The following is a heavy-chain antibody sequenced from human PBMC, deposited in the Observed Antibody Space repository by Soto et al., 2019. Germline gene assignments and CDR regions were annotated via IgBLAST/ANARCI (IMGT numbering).Heavy chain of an antibody. V-gene: IGHV3-23*01. Sequence: LRLSCAASGFTFSSYAMSWVRQAPGKGLEWVSAISGSGGSTYYADSVKGRFTISRDNSKNTLYLQMNSLRAEDTAVYYCAKFPGSAAAGYYYGMDVWGQGTTVTVSS. CDR2: ISGSGGST. J-gene: IGHJ6*02. CDR1: GFTFSSYA. CDR3: AKFPGSAAAGYYYGMDV. D-gene: IGHD6-13*01.